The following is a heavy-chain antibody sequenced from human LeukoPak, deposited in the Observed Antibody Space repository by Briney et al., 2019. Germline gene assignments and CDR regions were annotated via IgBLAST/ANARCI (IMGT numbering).Heavy chain of an antibody. J-gene: IGHJ6*02. CDR2: MYYSGST. CDR1: GGSISTYY. CDR3: ARSYSSSGYYYYGMDV. Sequence: PSETLSLTCSVSGGSISTYYWSWIRQPPGKGLGWVGYMYYSGSTSYDPSLKSRVSISIDTSKNQVSLKLNSVTAADTAVYYCARSYSSSGYYYYGMDVWGQGTMVTVSS. V-gene: IGHV4-59*01. D-gene: IGHD6-6*01.